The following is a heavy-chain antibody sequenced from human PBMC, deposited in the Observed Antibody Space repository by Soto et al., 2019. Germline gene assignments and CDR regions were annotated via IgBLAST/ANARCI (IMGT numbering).Heavy chain of an antibody. J-gene: IGHJ6*02. D-gene: IGHD6-6*01. Sequence: SVKVSCKASGGTFSSYAISWVRQAPGQGLEWMGGIIPIFGTANYAQKFQGRVTITADESTSTAYMELSSLRSEDTALYYCGHSSSGSHYYYGMDVWGQGTTVTVSS. CDR1: GGTFSSYA. CDR3: GHSSSGSHYYYGMDV. V-gene: IGHV1-69*13. CDR2: IIPIFGTA.